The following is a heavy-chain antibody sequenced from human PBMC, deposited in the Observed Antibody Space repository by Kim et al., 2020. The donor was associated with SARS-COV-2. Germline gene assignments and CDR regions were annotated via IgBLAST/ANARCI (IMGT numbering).Heavy chain of an antibody. CDR1: GFTFSDYY. Sequence: GGSLRLSCAASGFTFSDYYMTWIRQAPGKGLEWVSYICSSGSSVNSADSVKGRITISSDNAKNSLYLQMSSLRADDTALYYSARVPFGNLSAYYFDLWGQETLHTVSS. V-gene: IGHV3-11*01. CDR2: ICSSGSSV. J-gene: IGHJ4*02. CDR3: ARVPFGNLSAYYFDL. D-gene: IGHD3-10*01.